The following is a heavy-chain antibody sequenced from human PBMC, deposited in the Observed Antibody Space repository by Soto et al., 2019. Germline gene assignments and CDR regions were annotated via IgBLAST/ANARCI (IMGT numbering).Heavy chain of an antibody. CDR3: GEGYGYRY. V-gene: IGHV4-34*01. CDR2: INHSGST. Sequence: SETLSLTCAVYGGSFSGYYWSWIRQPPGKGLEWIGEINHSGSTNYNPSLKSRVTISVDTSKNQFSLKLSSVTAADTAVYYCGEGYGYRYWGQGTLVTVSS. CDR1: GGSFSGYY. J-gene: IGHJ4*02. D-gene: IGHD5-18*01.